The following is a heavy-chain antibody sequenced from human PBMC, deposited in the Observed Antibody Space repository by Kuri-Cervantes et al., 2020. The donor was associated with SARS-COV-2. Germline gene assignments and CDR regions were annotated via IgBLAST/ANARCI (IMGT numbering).Heavy chain of an antibody. CDR1: GFSLSTSGMG. Sequence: SGPTLVKPTQTLTLTCTFSGFSLSTSGMGVSWIRQPPGKALEWLAHIFSNDEKSYSTSLKTRLTISKDTSKSQVVLTMTNMDPVDTATYFCARVSYSNGWLDYCGQGTLVTVSS. CDR2: IFSNDEK. V-gene: IGHV2-26*01. J-gene: IGHJ4*02. CDR3: ARVSYSNGWLDY. D-gene: IGHD6-19*01.